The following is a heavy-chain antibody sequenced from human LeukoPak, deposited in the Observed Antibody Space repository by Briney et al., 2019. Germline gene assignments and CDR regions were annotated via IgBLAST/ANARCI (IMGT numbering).Heavy chain of an antibody. V-gene: IGHV4-34*01. CDR1: GGSFSGYY. CDR3: ARVSWFGELFWWRKYFEH. J-gene: IGHJ1*01. CDR2: INHSGST. D-gene: IGHD3-10*01. Sequence: SGTLSLTCAVYGGSFSGYYWSWIRQPPGKGLEWIGEINHSGSTYYNPSLTSRVTISVDTSNNQFSLKLASVTAADTAVYYCARVSWFGELFWWRKYFEHWGQGTLVTVSS.